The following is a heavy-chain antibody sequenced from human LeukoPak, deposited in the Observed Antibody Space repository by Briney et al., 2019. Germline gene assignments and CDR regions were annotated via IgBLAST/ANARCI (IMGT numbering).Heavy chain of an antibody. CDR1: GFTFGSSY. V-gene: IGHV3-66*02. D-gene: IGHD3-22*01. CDR2: IYSGGST. CDR3: ARADSSGYYGSHYFDY. Sequence: PGGSLRLSCAASGFTFGSSYMHWVRQVPGKGLEWVSVIYSGGSTYYADSVKGRFTISRDNSKNTLYLQMNSLRAEDTAVYYCARADSSGYYGSHYFDYWGQGTLVTVSS. J-gene: IGHJ4*02.